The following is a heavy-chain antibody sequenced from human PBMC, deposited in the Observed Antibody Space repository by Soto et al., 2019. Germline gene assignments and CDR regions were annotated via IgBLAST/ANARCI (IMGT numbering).Heavy chain of an antibody. CDR3: ARTLSLYSSGWYYFDY. CDR1: GGSISSGDYY. J-gene: IGHJ4*02. CDR2: IYYSGST. D-gene: IGHD6-19*01. Sequence: PSETLSLTCTVSGGSISSGDYYWSWIRQPPGKGLEWIGYIYYSGSTNYNPSLKSRVTISVDTSKNQFSLKLSSVTAADTAVYYCARTLSLYSSGWYYFDYWGQGTLVTVSS. V-gene: IGHV4-61*08.